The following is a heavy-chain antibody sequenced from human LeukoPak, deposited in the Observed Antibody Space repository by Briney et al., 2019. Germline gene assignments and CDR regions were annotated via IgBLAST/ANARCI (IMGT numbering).Heavy chain of an antibody. V-gene: IGHV4-59*01. CDR1: GGSISRYY. Sequence: PSETLSLTCTVSGGSISRYYWSWIRQPPGKGLEWIGYKDYSGSTNYNRSLKSRVTISVDTSENQFSLKLSSVTAADTAVYYCARDSYYYGSGSLFDYWGQGTLVTISS. D-gene: IGHD3-10*01. J-gene: IGHJ4*02. CDR3: ARDSYYYGSGSLFDY. CDR2: KDYSGST.